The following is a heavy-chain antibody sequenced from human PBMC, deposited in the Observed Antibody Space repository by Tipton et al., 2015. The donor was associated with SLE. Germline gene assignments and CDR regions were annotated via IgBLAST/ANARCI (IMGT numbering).Heavy chain of an antibody. Sequence: TLPLTCTVSNGSISSSPYYWGWIRQSPGKGLEWVGSIYYSGNTYYNPSLKSRVTISVDTSKNQFSLKLSSVTAADTAVYYCARRLVAAANDWYFGLWGRGTLVTVSS. CDR2: IYYSGNT. V-gene: IGHV4-39*07. CDR3: ARRLVAAANDWYFGL. J-gene: IGHJ2*01. D-gene: IGHD2-2*01. CDR1: NGSISSSPYY.